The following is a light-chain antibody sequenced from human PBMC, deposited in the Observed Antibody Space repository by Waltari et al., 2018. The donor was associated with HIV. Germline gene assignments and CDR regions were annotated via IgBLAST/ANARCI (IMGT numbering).Light chain of an antibody. J-gene: IGLJ2*01. CDR1: VLSRQD. CDR3: QSGDNSGPHVV. V-gene: IGLV3-25*03. CDR2: RDT. Sequence: SYELTQPPSLSVSPARTAGITCSGDVLSRQDRYWYRQQAGAPAVMVMYRDTERPSGIPGRFSGSKSGTTVTLIIGGVQADDEADYYCQSGDNSGPHVVFGGGTTVTVL.